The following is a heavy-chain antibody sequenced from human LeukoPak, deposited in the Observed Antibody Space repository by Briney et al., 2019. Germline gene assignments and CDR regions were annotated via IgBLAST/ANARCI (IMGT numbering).Heavy chain of an antibody. CDR1: GGSFSGYY. D-gene: IGHD5-24*01. V-gene: IGHV4-59*01. CDR2: IYYSGST. J-gene: IGHJ4*02. CDR3: ARGVGEMATYYFDY. Sequence: SETLSLTCAVYGGSFSGYYWSWIRQPPGKGLEWIGYIYYSGSTNYNPSLKSRVTISVDTSKNQFSLKLSSVTAADTAVYYCARGVGEMATYYFDYWGQGTLVTVSS.